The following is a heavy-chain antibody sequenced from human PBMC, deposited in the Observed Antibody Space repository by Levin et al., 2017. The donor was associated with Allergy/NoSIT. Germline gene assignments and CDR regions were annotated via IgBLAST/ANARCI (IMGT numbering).Heavy chain of an antibody. CDR1: GFTFSSYE. Sequence: GGSLRLSCAASGFTFSSYEMNWVRQAPGKGLEWVSYISSSGSTIYYADSVKGRFTISRDNAKNSLYLQMNSLRAEDTAVYYCARSTVVNMDWFDPWGQGTLVTVSS. D-gene: IGHD4-23*01. CDR3: ARSTVVNMDWFDP. V-gene: IGHV3-48*03. J-gene: IGHJ5*02. CDR2: ISSSGSTI.